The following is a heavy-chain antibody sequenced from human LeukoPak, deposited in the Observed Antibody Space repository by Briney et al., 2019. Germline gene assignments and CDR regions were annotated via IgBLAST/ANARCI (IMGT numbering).Heavy chain of an antibody. CDR1: EFDLNDYT. Sequence: GGSLRLSCAASEFDLNDYTMHWVRQAPGKGLEWVALLNWEGETTYYADSVRGRFIISRDISRDSLYLQMDSLRSEDTAFYYCTRDSEPRREAAAGLDHWGQGTLVTVSS. CDR3: TRDSEPRREAAAGLDH. V-gene: IGHV3-43*01. D-gene: IGHD6-13*01. J-gene: IGHJ4*02. CDR2: LNWEGETT.